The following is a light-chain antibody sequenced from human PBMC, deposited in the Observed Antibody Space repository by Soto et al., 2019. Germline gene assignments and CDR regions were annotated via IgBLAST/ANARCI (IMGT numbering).Light chain of an antibody. CDR2: EVS. Sequence: QSALTQPASVSGSPGQSITISCTGTSSDVGSYNLVSWYQQHPGKATKLMIYEVSKRPSGVSNRFSGSKSGNTASLTISGLQAEDEADYYCCSYAGSSYVVFGGGTKLTVL. J-gene: IGLJ2*01. V-gene: IGLV2-23*02. CDR3: CSYAGSSYVV. CDR1: SSDVGSYNL.